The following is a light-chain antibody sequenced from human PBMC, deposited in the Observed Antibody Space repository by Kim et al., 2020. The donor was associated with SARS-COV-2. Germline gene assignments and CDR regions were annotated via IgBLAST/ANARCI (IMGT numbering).Light chain of an antibody. CDR1: SLRTYY. CDR2: GKN. CDR3: NSRETSVKCWM. V-gene: IGLV3-19*01. J-gene: IGLJ3*02. Sequence: SSELTQDSAVSVALGQTVTITCQGDSLRTYYACWYQQKPGQAPVLVFYGKNNRPSGIPDRFSGSYSGNTASLTITAAQAEDEADYYCNSRETSVKCWMFGGGTQLTVL.